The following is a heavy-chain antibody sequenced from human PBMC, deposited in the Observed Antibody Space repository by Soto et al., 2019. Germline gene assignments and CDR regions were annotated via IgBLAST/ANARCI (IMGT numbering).Heavy chain of an antibody. D-gene: IGHD2-2*01. J-gene: IGHJ3*01. Sequence: SSVKVSCKASGYTFTGYYMHWVRQAPGQGLEWMGWINPNSGGTNYAQKFQGRVTMTRDTSISTAYMELSRLRSDDTAVYYCAKRGVMLVVPFLIFRAPTMSIVFGGQGPMVTVS. CDR1: GYTFTGYY. CDR2: INPNSGGT. CDR3: AKRGVMLVVPFLIFRAPTMSIVF. V-gene: IGHV1-2*02.